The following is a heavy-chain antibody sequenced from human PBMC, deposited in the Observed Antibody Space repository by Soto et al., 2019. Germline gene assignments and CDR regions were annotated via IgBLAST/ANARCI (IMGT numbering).Heavy chain of an antibody. CDR3: ARYGGATLYYYYGMDV. J-gene: IGHJ6*02. CDR1: GGSISSSHW. V-gene: IGHV4-4*02. Sequence: QVQLQESGPGLVQPSGTLSLTCAVSGGSISSSHWWSWVRQPPGKGLEWIGEIYHSGSTNYNPSLQSRVTISVDKSKNQFSLKLSSVTAADTAVYYCARYGGATLYYYYGMDVWGQGTTVTVSS. CDR2: IYHSGST. D-gene: IGHD3-16*01.